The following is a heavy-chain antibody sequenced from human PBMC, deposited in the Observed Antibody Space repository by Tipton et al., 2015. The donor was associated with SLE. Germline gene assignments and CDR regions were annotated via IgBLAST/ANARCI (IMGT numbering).Heavy chain of an antibody. V-gene: IGHV4-34*01. D-gene: IGHD6-19*01. CDR2: IYYSGST. J-gene: IGHJ3*02. CDR3: ARDSSAWYQAFDI. CDR1: GGSFSGYY. Sequence: TLSLTYAVYGGSFSGYYWSWIRQPPGKGLEWIGSIYYSGSTYYNPSLKSRVTISVGTSKNQFSLKLSSVTAADTAVYYCARDSSAWYQAFDIWGQGTMVTVSS.